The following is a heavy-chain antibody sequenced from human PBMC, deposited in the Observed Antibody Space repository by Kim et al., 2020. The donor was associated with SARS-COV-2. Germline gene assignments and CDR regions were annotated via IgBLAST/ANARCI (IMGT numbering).Heavy chain of an antibody. CDR1: GYTFSDYY. J-gene: IGHJ6*02. Sequence: ASVKVSCQASGYTFSDYYMHWVRQAPGQGLEWMGWINPNSGDTNYAQKFQGRVTMTRDMSISTVYMDLSRLTSDDTALYYCARTLTLSMPAAAWDVWGQGTTVTVSS. V-gene: IGHV1-2*02. CDR3: ARTLTLSMPAAAWDV. D-gene: IGHD6-25*01. CDR2: INPNSGDT.